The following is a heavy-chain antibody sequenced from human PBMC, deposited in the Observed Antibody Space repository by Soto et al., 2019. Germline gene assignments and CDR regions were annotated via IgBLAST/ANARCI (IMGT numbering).Heavy chain of an antibody. CDR3: AAHTSSWSRRSGGDAFDI. CDR2: IVVGSGNT. V-gene: IGHV1-58*01. D-gene: IGHD6-13*01. CDR1: GFTFTSSA. J-gene: IGHJ3*02. Sequence: SVKVSCKASGFTFTSSAVQWVRQARGQRLEWIGWIVVGSGNTNYAQKFQERVTITRDMSTSTAYMELSSLRSEDTAVYYCAAHTSSWSRRSGGDAFDIWGQGTMVTVSS.